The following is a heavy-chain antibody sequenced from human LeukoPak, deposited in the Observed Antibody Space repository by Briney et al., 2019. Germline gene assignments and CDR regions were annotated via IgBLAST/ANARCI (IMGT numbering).Heavy chain of an antibody. CDR1: GGSISSYY. V-gene: IGHV4-59*01. J-gene: IGHJ4*02. CDR3: ARCTDSGGVDY. Sequence: PSETLSLTCTVSGGSISSYYWSWIRQPPGKGLEWIGYIYYSGGTNYKPSLKSRVTISVDTSKNQFSLKLSSVTAADTAVYYCARCTDSGGVDYWGQGTLVTVSS. CDR2: IYYSGGT. D-gene: IGHD3-16*01.